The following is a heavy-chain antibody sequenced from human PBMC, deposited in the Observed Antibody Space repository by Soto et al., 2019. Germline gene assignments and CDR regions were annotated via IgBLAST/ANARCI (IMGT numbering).Heavy chain of an antibody. CDR2: IYYTGST. V-gene: IGHV4-59*01. J-gene: IGHJ4*02. Sequence: SETLSLTCTVSGVSISSYYWNWIRQTPGKGLEWIGYIYYTGSTNYNPSLKSQVTMSVDTSQNQFSLKLTSVTAADTAVYYCACQRVAFRFDYWGQGPLVTVSS. CDR3: ACQRVAFRFDY. D-gene: IGHD3-16*01. CDR1: GVSISSYY.